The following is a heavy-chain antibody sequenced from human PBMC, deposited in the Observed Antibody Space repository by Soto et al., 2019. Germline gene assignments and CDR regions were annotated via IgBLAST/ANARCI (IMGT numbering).Heavy chain of an antibody. CDR3: ASDPYDYVWGSSRSLGI. V-gene: IGHV1-69-2*01. D-gene: IGHD3-16*01. Sequence: GASVKVSCKVSGYTFTDYYMHWVQQAPGKGLEWMGLVDPEDGETIYAEKFQGRVTITADTSTDTAYMELSSLRSEDAAVYYCASDPYDYVWGSSRSLGIWGQGTLVTVSS. CDR2: VDPEDGET. J-gene: IGHJ4*02. CDR1: GYTFTDYY.